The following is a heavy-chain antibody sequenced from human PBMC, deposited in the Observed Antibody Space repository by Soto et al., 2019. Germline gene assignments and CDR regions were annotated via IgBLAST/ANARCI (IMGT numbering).Heavy chain of an antibody. CDR1: GYTFTGYY. CDR3: ARAQHRDYDFCSGYYPEDYDCVDG. CDR2: INPNSGGT. V-gene: IGHV1-2*02. Sequence: SVKVSCKASGYTFTGYYMHWVRQAPGQGLEWMGWINPNSGGTNYAQKFQGRVTMTRDTSISTAYMELSRLRSADTAVYYCARAQHRDYDFCSGYYPEDYDCVDGWGQGTTVSVCS. D-gene: IGHD3-3*01. J-gene: IGHJ6*02.